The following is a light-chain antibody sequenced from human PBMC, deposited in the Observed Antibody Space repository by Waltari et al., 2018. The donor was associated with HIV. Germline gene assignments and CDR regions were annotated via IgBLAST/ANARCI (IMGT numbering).Light chain of an antibody. CDR2: GAC. V-gene: IGKV3-15*01. CDR1: QGISTK. Sequence: VITHSPATVSVSPGERATLSCRASQGISTKLVWYQRKPGQAPRLLIYGACTRATAIPASFSVSAAETDFSHTISSLQSKDSAIYYSQQYNNWPSTFGQGTKVEIK. CDR3: QQYNNWPST. J-gene: IGKJ1*01.